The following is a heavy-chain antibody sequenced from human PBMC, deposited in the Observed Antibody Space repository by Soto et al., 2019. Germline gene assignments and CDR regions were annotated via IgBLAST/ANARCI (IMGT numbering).Heavy chain of an antibody. D-gene: IGHD3-22*01. CDR3: ARVGSSGYYSVYYFDY. Sequence: SETLSLTCTVSGGSISSGGYYWSWIRQHPGKGLEWIGYIYYSGSTYYNPSLKSRVTISVDTSKNQFSLKLSSVTAAYTAVYYCARVGSSGYYSVYYFDYWGQGTLVTVSS. J-gene: IGHJ4*02. CDR2: IYYSGST. V-gene: IGHV4-31*03. CDR1: GGSISSGGYY.